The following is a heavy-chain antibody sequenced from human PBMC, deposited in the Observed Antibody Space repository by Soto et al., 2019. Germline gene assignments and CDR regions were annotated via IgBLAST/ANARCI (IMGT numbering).Heavy chain of an antibody. Sequence: GESLKISCTAAGFTFGDYAMSWVRQAPGKGLEWVGFIRSKAYGGTTEYAASVKSRFTISRDDSKSIAYLQMNSLKTEDTAVYYCTRDFSSGWYEDYWGQGTLVTVSS. CDR3: TRDFSSGWYEDY. CDR2: IRSKAYGGTT. CDR1: GFTFGDYA. V-gene: IGHV3-49*04. J-gene: IGHJ4*02. D-gene: IGHD6-19*01.